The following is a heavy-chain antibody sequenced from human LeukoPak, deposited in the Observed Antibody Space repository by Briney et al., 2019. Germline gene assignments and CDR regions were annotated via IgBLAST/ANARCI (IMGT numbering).Heavy chain of an antibody. Sequence: GGSLRLCCAASGFTSTNYAMNWVRQAPGKGLEWVSILIGSSGSTDYADSVKGRFTISRDTSKNTLYLQMNSLRAEDTAVYYLAKDVWAYRGSYRPSLDSWGQGTLVTVSS. J-gene: IGHJ4*02. D-gene: IGHD1-26*01. CDR3: AKDVWAYRGSYRPSLDS. CDR2: LIGSSGST. CDR1: GFTSTNYA. V-gene: IGHV3-23*01.